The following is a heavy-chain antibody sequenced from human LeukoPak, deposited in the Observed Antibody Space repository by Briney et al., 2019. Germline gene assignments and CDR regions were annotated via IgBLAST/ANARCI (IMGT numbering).Heavy chain of an antibody. CDR1: GFIFSNYA. V-gene: IGHV3-30*02. J-gene: IGHJ4*02. Sequence: PGGSLRLSCAASGFIFSNYAMHWVRQAPGRGLEWVAFIRSGGSNKYYADSVKGRLSISRDNSKNTLYLQMNSLTPGDTAVYYCAEEPGGDDEEKYFDCWGQGTLVTVSS. D-gene: IGHD3-16*01. CDR3: AEEPGGDDEEKYFDC. CDR2: IRSGGSNK.